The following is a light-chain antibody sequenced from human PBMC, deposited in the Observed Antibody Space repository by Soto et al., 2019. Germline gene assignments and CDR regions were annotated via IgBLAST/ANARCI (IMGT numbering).Light chain of an antibody. CDR3: CSYVGSYTLS. Sequence: QSVLTQPRSVSGSPGQAVTISCTGTSSDVGFSNYISWYQQHPGEAPKLVIYDGAQRPAGVPDRLSGSRSGQTASLPISGLQADDEADYYCCSYVGSYTLSFGSGTKVTV. CDR1: SSDVGFSNY. J-gene: IGLJ1*01. V-gene: IGLV2-11*01. CDR2: DGA.